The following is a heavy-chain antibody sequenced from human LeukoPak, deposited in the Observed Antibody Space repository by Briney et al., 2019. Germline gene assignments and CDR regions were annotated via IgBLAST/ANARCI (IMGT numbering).Heavy chain of an antibody. CDR3: ARLHYPQWLVLLFDS. CDR2: IHPGDSDT. D-gene: IGHD6-19*01. Sequence: GESLRISCKDSQYNFTSTWIAWVRHMPGKGLEWMGIIHPGDSDTRYSPSFEGHVTISADKSTGTAFLQWSSLKASDTAMYLCARLHYPQWLVLLFDSWGQGTLVTVSS. V-gene: IGHV5-51*01. CDR1: QYNFTSTW. J-gene: IGHJ4*02.